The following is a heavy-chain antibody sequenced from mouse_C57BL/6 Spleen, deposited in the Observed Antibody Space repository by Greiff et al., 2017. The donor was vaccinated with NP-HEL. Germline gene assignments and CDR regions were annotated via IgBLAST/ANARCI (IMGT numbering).Heavy chain of an antibody. Sequence: QVQLKQPGAELVKPGASVKVSCKASGYTFTSYWMHWVKQRPGQGLEWIGRIHPSDSDPNYNPKFKGKATLTVDKSSSTAYMQLSSLTSEDSAVYDCAITALRSRGYAMDYWGQGTSVTVSS. CDR1: GYTFTSYW. J-gene: IGHJ4*01. V-gene: IGHV1-74*01. CDR2: IHPSDSDP. CDR3: AITALRSRGYAMDY. D-gene: IGHD1-1*01.